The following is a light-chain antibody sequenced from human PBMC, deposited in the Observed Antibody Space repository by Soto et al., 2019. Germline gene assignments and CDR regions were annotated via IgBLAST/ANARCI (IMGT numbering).Light chain of an antibody. CDR2: DAS. V-gene: IGKV3-20*01. Sequence: EIVLMQSPGTLSLSPGERGTLSCRASQSVASSLAWYQQKPGQAPRLLIYDASNRATGIPERFSGSGSGTDFTLTLSRLEPEDFAVYYCQQYVNSPLTFGGGTKVEIK. CDR1: QSVASS. CDR3: QQYVNSPLT. J-gene: IGKJ4*01.